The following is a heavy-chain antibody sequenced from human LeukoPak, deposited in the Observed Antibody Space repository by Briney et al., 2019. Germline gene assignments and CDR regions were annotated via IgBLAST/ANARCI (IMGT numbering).Heavy chain of an antibody. Sequence: GGSLRLSCAASGFTFSSYGMHWVRQAPGKGLEWVAVISYDGSNKYCADSVKGRFTISRDNSKNTLYLQMNSLRAEDTAVYYCAKAVVAAIGYWGQGTLVIVSS. D-gene: IGHD2-15*01. CDR3: AKAVVAAIGY. CDR2: ISYDGSNK. CDR1: GFTFSSYG. J-gene: IGHJ4*02. V-gene: IGHV3-30*18.